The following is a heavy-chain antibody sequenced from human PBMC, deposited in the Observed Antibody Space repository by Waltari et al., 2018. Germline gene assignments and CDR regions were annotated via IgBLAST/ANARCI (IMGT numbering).Heavy chain of an antibody. V-gene: IGHV3-30-3*01. Sequence: QVQLVESGGGVVQPGRSLRPSCAASGFPFSNSITPWLRPPPGKGLEWVAVITYDGSNKYYADSVKGRFTISRVNSKNTLYLQMNSLRVEDTAIYFCARDLITVIQGALGYWGQGTLVTVSS. CDR3: ARDLITVIQGALGY. CDR2: ITYDGSNK. D-gene: IGHD3-10*01. CDR1: GFPFSNSI. J-gene: IGHJ4*02.